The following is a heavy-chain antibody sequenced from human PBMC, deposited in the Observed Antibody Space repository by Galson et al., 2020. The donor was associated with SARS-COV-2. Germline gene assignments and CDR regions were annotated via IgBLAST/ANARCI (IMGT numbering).Heavy chain of an antibody. D-gene: IGHD1-26*01. V-gene: IGHV4-59*01. Sequence: ASETLSLTCTVSGCSISRYSWGWIRQPPGKGLQWIGHTYYNGIYYNESSNYNPSFKSRVTISVDMSKKQFSLELNSVTAADTAVYHCAGVRSGSYYFFDYWGPGNLVTVSS. CDR1: GCSISRYS. J-gene: IGHJ4*02. CDR3: AGVRSGSYYFFDY. CDR2: IYYNESS.